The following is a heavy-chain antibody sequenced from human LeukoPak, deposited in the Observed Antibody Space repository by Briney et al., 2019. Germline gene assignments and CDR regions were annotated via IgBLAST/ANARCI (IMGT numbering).Heavy chain of an antibody. CDR2: IYSGSST. V-gene: IGHV3-53*04. CDR3: ARGGRLPFDY. Sequence: GGSLRLSCAASGFTVSSNYMSWVRQAPGKGLEWVSVIYSGSSTYCADSVKGRFTISRHNSKNTLYLQMNSLRAEDTAVYYCARGGRLPFDYWGQGTLVTVSS. CDR1: GFTVSSNY. J-gene: IGHJ4*02. D-gene: IGHD6-25*01.